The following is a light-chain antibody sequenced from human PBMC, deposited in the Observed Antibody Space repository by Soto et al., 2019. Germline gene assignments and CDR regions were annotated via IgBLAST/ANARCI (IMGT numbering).Light chain of an antibody. CDR1: QSISSW. Sequence: DIQMTQSPSTLSASVGDRVTITCRASQSISSWLAWYQQKPGKAPKLLIYKASSLESGVPSRFSGSGSGTEFTLTISSLQPDDFATYYCQQYNSYSMTFDQWTKVEIK. CDR2: KAS. V-gene: IGKV1-5*03. CDR3: QQYNSYSMT. J-gene: IGKJ1*01.